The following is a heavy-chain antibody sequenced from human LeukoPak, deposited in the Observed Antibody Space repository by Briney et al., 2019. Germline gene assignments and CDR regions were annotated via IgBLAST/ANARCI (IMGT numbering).Heavy chain of an antibody. CDR2: ISFGGST. J-gene: IGHJ4*02. CDR1: GGSISSGDYY. V-gene: IGHV4-31*03. Sequence: SQTLSLTCTVSGGSISSGDYYWIWLRPHPEKGLEWIGYISFGGSTYYNPSLKSRVTTSVDTSKKQFSLKLSSVTAADTAVYYCARESHRYGYGFDYWGQGTLVTVSS. CDR3: ARESHRYGYGFDY. D-gene: IGHD5-18*01.